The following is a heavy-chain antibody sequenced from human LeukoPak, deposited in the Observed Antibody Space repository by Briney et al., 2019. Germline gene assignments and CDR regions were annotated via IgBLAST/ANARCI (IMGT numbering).Heavy chain of an antibody. CDR3: ARSGKIYFDWLLDY. D-gene: IGHD3-9*01. J-gene: IGHJ4*02. CDR2: ISSSGSTI. CDR1: GFTFSDYY. V-gene: IGHV3-11*04. Sequence: GGSLRLSCAASGFTFSDYYMSWIRQAPGKGLEWVSYISSSGSTIYYADSVKGRFTSSRDNAKKSLYLQMNSLRAEDTAVYYCARSGKIYFDWLLDYWGQGTLVTVSS.